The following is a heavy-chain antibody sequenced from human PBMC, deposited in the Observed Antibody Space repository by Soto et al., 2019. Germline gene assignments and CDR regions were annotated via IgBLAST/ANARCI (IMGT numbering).Heavy chain of an antibody. V-gene: IGHV1-18*01. J-gene: IGHJ3*02. Sequence: QVXLVQSXAEXKKXXAXVXVSXXXSGXTFTSYGIXWVXQAPXXXXXXMGWISAYNGNTNYAQKLQGRVTMXTXTSXXXXXXXXXXXXSDDTAVYYCARVGDYYDSSGAFDIWGQGTMVTVSS. CDR2: ISAYNGNT. CDR1: GXTFTSYG. CDR3: ARVGDYYDSSGAFDI. D-gene: IGHD3-22*01.